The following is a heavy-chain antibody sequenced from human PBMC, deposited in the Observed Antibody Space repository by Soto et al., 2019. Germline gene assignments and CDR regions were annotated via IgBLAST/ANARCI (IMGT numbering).Heavy chain of an antibody. CDR2: MNPNSGNT. V-gene: IGHV1-8*02. J-gene: IGHJ6*02. CDR3: ARSSQVRGVIKVLHTYYYYGMDV. Sequence: ASVKVSCKASGYTFTSYAMHWVRQAPGQGLEWMGWMNPNSGNTGYAQKFQGRVTMTRNTSISTAYMELSSLRSEDTAVYYCARSSQVRGVIKVLHTYYYYGMDVWGQGTTVTVSS. D-gene: IGHD3-10*01. CDR1: GYTFTSYA.